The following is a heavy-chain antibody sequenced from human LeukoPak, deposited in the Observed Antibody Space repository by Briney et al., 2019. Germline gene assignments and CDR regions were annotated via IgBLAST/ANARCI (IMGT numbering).Heavy chain of an antibody. Sequence: PETLSLTCSLSGGSTGSFYWSCIRQPPGKGLEWIGYVHYTGTTNYNPSLKTRVTISVDTSKNQFSLKLSSVTTADTAVYYCARSVVTLYWYFDLWGRGTLVTVSS. J-gene: IGHJ2*01. CDR2: VHYTGTT. CDR3: ARSVVTLYWYFDL. V-gene: IGHV4-59*01. D-gene: IGHD4-23*01. CDR1: GGSTGSFY.